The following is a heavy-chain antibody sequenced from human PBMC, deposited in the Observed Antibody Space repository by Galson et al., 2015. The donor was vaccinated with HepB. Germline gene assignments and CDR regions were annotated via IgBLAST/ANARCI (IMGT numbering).Heavy chain of an antibody. Sequence: CAISGDSVSSTSAAWNWIRQSPSRGLEWLGRTYYRSKWYNDYAVSVKSRITINPDTSKNQFSLQLNSVTPEDTAVYYCARSTVLVPPAYYYYGMDVWGQGTTVTVSS. CDR2: TYYRSKWYN. V-gene: IGHV6-1*01. D-gene: IGHD4-17*01. CDR1: GDSVSSTSAA. CDR3: ARSTVLVPPAYYYYGMDV. J-gene: IGHJ6*02.